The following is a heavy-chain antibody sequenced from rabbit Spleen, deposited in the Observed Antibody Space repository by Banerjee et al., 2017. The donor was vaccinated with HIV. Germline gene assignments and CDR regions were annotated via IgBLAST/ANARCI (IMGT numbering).Heavy chain of an antibody. Sequence: QEQLVDYGGDLVKPEGSLTLTCKASGFSFSSADWICWVRQAPGKGLEWIGYIDPVFGIAVYASWAKGRFTCSKTSSTTVTLQMTRLTDADTATYFCARDQRVGDGYTSFDLWGPGTLVTVS. J-gene: IGHJ4*01. CDR3: ARDQRVGDGYTSFDL. V-gene: IGHV1S45*01. D-gene: IGHD1-1*01. CDR1: GFSFSSADW. CDR2: IDPVFGIA.